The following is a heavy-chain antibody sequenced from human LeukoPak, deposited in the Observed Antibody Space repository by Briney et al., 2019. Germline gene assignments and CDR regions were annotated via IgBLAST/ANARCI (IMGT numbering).Heavy chain of an antibody. J-gene: IGHJ4*02. Sequence: GGALRLSCAASGFTFSSYGMSWVRQAPGKGLEWVSAISGSGGNTYYADSVKGRFTISRDNSKNTLYLQMNSLRAEDTAIYYCAKGVLPTGFDYWGQGTLVTVSS. V-gene: IGHV3-23*01. CDR2: ISGSGGNT. CDR1: GFTFSSYG. D-gene: IGHD3-10*01. CDR3: AKGVLPTGFDY.